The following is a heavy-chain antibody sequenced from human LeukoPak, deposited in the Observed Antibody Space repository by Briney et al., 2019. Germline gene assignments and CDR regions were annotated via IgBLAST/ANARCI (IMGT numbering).Heavy chain of an antibody. D-gene: IGHD6-13*01. J-gene: IGHJ3*02. CDR2: VSGRGESA. V-gene: IGHV3-23*01. CDR1: GFTFSNFG. Sequence: PGGSLRLSCLASGFTFSNFGMSWVRQAPGKGLEWVSAVSGRGESAHYADSVRGRFTISRDNSKNTLYLQMNNLRDEDTAVYHCAKTGFYGSTWYFTAFGIWGLGTLVTVSS. CDR3: AKTGFYGSTWYFTAFGI.